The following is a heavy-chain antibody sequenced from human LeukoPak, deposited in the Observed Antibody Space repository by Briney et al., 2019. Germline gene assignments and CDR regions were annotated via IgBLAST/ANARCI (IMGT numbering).Heavy chain of an antibody. D-gene: IGHD6-13*01. CDR2: ISGSGGTT. CDR3: AKDGSSWYLVGWFDP. V-gene: IGHV3-23*01. CDR1: GFTFSSYG. J-gene: IGHJ5*02. Sequence: GGTLRLSCAASGFTFSSYGMSWVRQAPGKGLEWVSAISGSGGTTYYADSVKGRFTISRDNSKNTLSLQMNGLRADDTAVYYCAKDGSSWYLVGWFDPWGQGTLVTVSS.